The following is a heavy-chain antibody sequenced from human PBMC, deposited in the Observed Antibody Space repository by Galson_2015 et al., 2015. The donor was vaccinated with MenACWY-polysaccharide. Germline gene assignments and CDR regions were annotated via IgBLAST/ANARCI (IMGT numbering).Heavy chain of an antibody. CDR1: GFTFNSYW. CDR3: ARTRPVPYAFDI. Sequence: SLRLSCAASGFTFNSYWMSWVPKAPGKGLEWVAKINPDGSEQHYVDSVKGRFTASRDNAKNSLHLQMDSLRAEDTAVYYCARTRPVPYAFDIWGQGTMVTVSS. V-gene: IGHV3-7*01. CDR2: INPDGSEQ. J-gene: IGHJ3*02.